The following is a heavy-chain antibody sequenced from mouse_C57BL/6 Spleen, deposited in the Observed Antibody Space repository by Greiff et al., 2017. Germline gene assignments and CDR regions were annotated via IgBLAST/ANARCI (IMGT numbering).Heavy chain of an antibody. CDR2: ISSGGSYT. D-gene: IGHD2-4*01. Sequence: DVKLVESGGDLVKPGGSLKLSCAASGFTFSSYGMSWVRQTPDKRLEWVATISSGGSYTYYPDSVKGRFTISRDNAKNTLYLQMSRLKSEDTAMYYCARHDYDGAWFAYWGQGTLVTVSA. CDR3: ARHDYDGAWFAY. V-gene: IGHV5-6*02. CDR1: GFTFSSYG. J-gene: IGHJ3*01.